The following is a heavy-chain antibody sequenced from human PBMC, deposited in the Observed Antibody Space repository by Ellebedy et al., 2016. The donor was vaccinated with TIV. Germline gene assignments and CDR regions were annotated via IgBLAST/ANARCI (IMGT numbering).Heavy chain of an antibody. CDR3: ARDRGYSDGRCHNFDF. CDR1: GFTFSSYS. J-gene: IGHJ4*02. Sequence: GESLKISCAASGFTFSSYSMNWVRQAPGQGLEWASSFISRSSMKYYADSVKGRFTISRDNAKNSLYLQMNRLRAEDTSVYYCARDRGYSDGRCHNFDFWGQGTLVTVSS. CDR2: FISRSSMK. D-gene: IGHD2-15*01. V-gene: IGHV3-48*01.